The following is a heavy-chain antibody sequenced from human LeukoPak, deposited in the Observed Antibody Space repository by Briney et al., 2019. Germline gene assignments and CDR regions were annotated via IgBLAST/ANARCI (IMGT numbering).Heavy chain of an antibody. CDR1: GGSVSSGSYY. Sequence: PSETLSLTCTVSGGSVSSGSYYWSWIRQPPGKGLEWIVYIYYSGSTNYNPSLKSRVTISVDTSKNQFSLKLSSVTAADTAVYYCAREGSSSWPNYYYGMDVWGQGTTVTVSS. D-gene: IGHD6-13*01. CDR3: AREGSSSWPNYYYGMDV. J-gene: IGHJ6*02. CDR2: IYYSGST. V-gene: IGHV4-61*01.